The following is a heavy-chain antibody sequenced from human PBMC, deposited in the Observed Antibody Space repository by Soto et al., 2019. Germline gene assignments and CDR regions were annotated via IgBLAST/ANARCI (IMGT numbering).Heavy chain of an antibody. CDR1: GYTFSCHD. Sequence: QVQLVQSGAEVKKPGASVKVSCKASGYTFSCHDINWVRQAPGQGLEWMGWRNPRSGNTGYAQRVQGRLTMTRNTSMSTAYMELRSLRSDDTALYYCTRAAGGTHYWRDPWGQGTLVTVSS. V-gene: IGHV1-8*01. J-gene: IGHJ5*02. CDR2: RNPRSGNT. CDR3: TRAAGGTHYWRDP. D-gene: IGHD3-16*01.